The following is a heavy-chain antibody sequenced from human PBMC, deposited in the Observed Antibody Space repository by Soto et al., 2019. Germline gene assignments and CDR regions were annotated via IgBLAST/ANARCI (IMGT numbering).Heavy chain of an antibody. J-gene: IGHJ4*02. CDR3: ARDWSRGYSGYLFDY. D-gene: IGHD5-12*01. CDR2: IWYDGSNK. CDR1: GFTFSSYG. Sequence: GGSLRLSCAASGFTFSSYGMHWVRQAPGKGLEWVAVIWYDGSNKYYADSVKGRFTISRDNSKNTLYLQMNSLRAEDTAVYYCARDWSRGYSGYLFDYWGQGTLVTVSS. V-gene: IGHV3-33*01.